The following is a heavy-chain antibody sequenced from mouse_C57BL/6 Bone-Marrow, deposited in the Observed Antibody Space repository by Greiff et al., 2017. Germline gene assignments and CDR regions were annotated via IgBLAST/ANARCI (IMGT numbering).Heavy chain of an antibody. V-gene: IGHV1-61*01. J-gene: IGHJ4*01. CDR3: ARTSITTGAYAIDY. Sequence: QVQLQQPGAELVRPGSSVKLSCKASGYTFTSYWMDWVKQRPGQGLEWIGNIYPSDSDTHYNQKFKDKATLTVDKSSSTAYMQLSSLTSEDSAVYYCARTSITTGAYAIDYWGQGTTVTVSA. D-gene: IGHD1-1*01. CDR2: IYPSDSDT. CDR1: GYTFTSYW.